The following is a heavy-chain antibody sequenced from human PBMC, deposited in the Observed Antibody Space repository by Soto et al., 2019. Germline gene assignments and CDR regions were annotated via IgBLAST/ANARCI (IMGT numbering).Heavy chain of an antibody. D-gene: IGHD6-19*01. V-gene: IGHV5-51*01. CDR3: ARSRRGAYSSGWYSPSGYYNYGLDV. Sequence: PGESLKISCKGSGYSFTSYWIGWVRQMPGKGLEWMGIIYPGDSDTRYSPSFQGQVTISADKSISTAYLQWSSLKASDTAMYYCARSRRGAYSSGWYSPSGYYNYGLDVWGQGTKVTVSS. CDR1: GYSFTSYW. J-gene: IGHJ6*02. CDR2: IYPGDSDT.